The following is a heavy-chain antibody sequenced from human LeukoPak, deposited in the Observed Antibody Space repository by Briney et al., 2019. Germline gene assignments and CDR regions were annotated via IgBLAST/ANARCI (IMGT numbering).Heavy chain of an antibody. CDR3: ASDSSGLFGY. CDR2: ISSSSSYI. V-gene: IGHV3-21*01. D-gene: IGHD6-19*01. Sequence: PGGSLRLSCAASGFTFSSYSMNWVRQAPGKGLEWVSSISSSSSYIYYADSVKGRFTISRDNAKNSLYLQMNSLRAEDTAVYYCASDSSGLFGYWGQGTLSPSPQ. J-gene: IGHJ4*02. CDR1: GFTFSSYS.